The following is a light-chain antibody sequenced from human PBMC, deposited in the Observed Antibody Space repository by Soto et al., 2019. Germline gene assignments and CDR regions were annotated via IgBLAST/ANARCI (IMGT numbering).Light chain of an antibody. CDR2: KAS. CDR1: QSFSSW. V-gene: IGKV1-5*03. CDR3: LQYNSYPWT. Sequence: DIQMTQSPSTLSASVGDRVTITCRASQSFSSWLAWYQQKPGRAPNLLIYKASSLESGVPSRFSGSESGTEFTLTISSLHPDDFASYYCLQYNSYPWTFGQGTMVEIK. J-gene: IGKJ1*01.